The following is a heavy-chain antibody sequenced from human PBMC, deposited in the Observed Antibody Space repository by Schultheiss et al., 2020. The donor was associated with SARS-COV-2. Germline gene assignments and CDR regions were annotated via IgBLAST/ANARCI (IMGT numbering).Heavy chain of an antibody. CDR3: ARVVGAGVRNFYYYKGMDV. D-gene: IGHD2-2*01. CDR1: GGSISSGGYY. Sequence: SETLSLTCTVSGGSISSGGYYWSWIRQHPGKGLEWIGYIYYSGSTYYNPSLKSRVTISVDTSKNQFSLKLSSVTAADTAVYYCARVVGAGVRNFYYYKGMDVWGQGTTVTVSS. CDR2: IYYSGST. V-gene: IGHV4-31*03. J-gene: IGHJ6*02.